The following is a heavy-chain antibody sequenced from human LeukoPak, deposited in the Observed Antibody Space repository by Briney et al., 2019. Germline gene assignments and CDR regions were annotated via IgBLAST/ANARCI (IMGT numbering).Heavy chain of an antibody. D-gene: IGHD4-11*01. CDR2: IYYSGST. CDR3: AREGDYSNYEG. J-gene: IGHJ4*02. Sequence: SETLSLTCTVSGASISSGGYYWSWIRQHPGKGLEWIGYIYYSGSTYYNPSLKSRVTISVDTSKNQFSLKLSSVTAADTAVYYCAREGDYSNYEGWGQGTLVTVSS. CDR1: GASISSGGYY. V-gene: IGHV4-31*03.